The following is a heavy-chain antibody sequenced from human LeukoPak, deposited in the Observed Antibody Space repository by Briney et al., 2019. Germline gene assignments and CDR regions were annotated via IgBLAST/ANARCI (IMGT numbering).Heavy chain of an antibody. CDR2: ISSSSYI. J-gene: IGHJ4*02. V-gene: IGHV3-21*01. D-gene: IGHD6-6*01. CDR3: ARGVIGVAAPEFDY. CDR1: GFTFSSYS. Sequence: GGSLRLSCAASGFTFSSYSMNWVRQAPGKGLEWVSSISSSSYIYYADSVKGRFTISRDNAKNSLYLQMNSLRAEDTAVYYCARGVIGVAAPEFDYWGQGTLVTVSS.